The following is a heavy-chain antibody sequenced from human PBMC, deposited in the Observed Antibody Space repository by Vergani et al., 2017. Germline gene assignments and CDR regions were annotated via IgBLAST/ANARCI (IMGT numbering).Heavy chain of an antibody. D-gene: IGHD1-1*01. CDR1: GFTFSSYA. CDR2: ISYDGSNK. J-gene: IGHJ6*03. V-gene: IGHV3-30-3*01. CDR3: ARDEGYNWNDIYYYYYVDV. Sequence: QVQLVESGGGVVQPGRSLRLSCAASGFTFSSYAMHWVRQAPGKGLEWVAVISYDGSNKYYADSVKGRFTISRDNSKNTLYLQMNSLRAEDTAVYYCARDEGYNWNDIYYYYYVDVWGKGTTVTVSS.